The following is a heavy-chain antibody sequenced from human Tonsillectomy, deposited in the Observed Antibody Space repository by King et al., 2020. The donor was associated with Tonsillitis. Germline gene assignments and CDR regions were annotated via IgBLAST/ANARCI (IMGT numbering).Heavy chain of an antibody. D-gene: IGHD3-10*01. CDR3: ARDDPPSGTTFDY. V-gene: IGHV4-61*02. Sequence: VQLQESGPGLVKPSQTLSLTCIVSGCSISSGNYYWAWIRQPAGKGLEWIGRIYTSGTTTYNPSLKSRITMSVDTSTNQFSLTLSSVTAADTAVYSCARDDPPSGTTFDYWGQGTLVTVSS. J-gene: IGHJ4*02. CDR1: GCSISSGNYY. CDR2: IYTSGTT.